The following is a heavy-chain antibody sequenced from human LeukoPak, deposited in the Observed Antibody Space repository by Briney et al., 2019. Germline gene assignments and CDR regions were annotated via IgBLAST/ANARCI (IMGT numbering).Heavy chain of an antibody. J-gene: IGHJ4*02. Sequence: SETLSLTCTVSGGSISSSSYYWGWVRQPPGKGLEWIGSIYYSGSTYYNPSLKSRVTISVDTSKNQFSLKLSSVTAADTAVYYCARGMATISRGDYFDYWGQGTLVTVSS. CDR2: IYYSGST. V-gene: IGHV4-39*07. D-gene: IGHD5-24*01. CDR1: GGSISSSSYY. CDR3: ARGMATISRGDYFDY.